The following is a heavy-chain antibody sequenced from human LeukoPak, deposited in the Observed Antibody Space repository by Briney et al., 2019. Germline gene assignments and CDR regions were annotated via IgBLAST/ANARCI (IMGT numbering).Heavy chain of an antibody. CDR2: ISRDGSTT. D-gene: IGHD5-12*01. CDR3: ARPRGYSAYDPLDY. J-gene: IGHJ4*02. V-gene: IGHV3-74*01. Sequence: GGSLRLSCAASGFTFSSYWMHWVRQAPGKGLVWVSGISRDGSTTAYADSVKGRFTISRDKAQNTLYLQMNSLRAEDTAVFYCARPRGYSAYDPLDYWGQGTRVTVSS. CDR1: GFTFSSYW.